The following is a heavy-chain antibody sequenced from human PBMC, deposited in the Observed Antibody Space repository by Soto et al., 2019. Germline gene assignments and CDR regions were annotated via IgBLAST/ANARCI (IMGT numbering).Heavy chain of an antibody. Sequence: GASVKVSCKASGYTFTSYYMHWVRQAPGQRLEWMGIINPSGGSTSYAQKFQGRVTMTRDTSTSTVYMELSSLRSEDTAVYYCARPLGYCSSTSCYRPGDDAFDIWGQGTMVTVSS. V-gene: IGHV1-46*03. D-gene: IGHD2-2*02. CDR2: INPSGGST. J-gene: IGHJ3*02. CDR1: GYTFTSYY. CDR3: ARPLGYCSSTSCYRPGDDAFDI.